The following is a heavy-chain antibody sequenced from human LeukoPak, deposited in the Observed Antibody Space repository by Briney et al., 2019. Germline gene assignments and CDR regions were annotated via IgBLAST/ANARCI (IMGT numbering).Heavy chain of an antibody. CDR3: ARLMSIEMATIDYFDY. D-gene: IGHD5-24*01. CDR1: GYTLTGYY. V-gene: IGHV1-2*02. CDR2: INPNSGGT. Sequence: ASVKVSCKASGYTLTGYYMHRVRQAPGQRLEWMGGINPNSGGTNYAQKFQGRVTMTRDTSISTAYMELSRLRSDDTAVYYCARLMSIEMATIDYFDYWGQGTLVTVSS. J-gene: IGHJ4*02.